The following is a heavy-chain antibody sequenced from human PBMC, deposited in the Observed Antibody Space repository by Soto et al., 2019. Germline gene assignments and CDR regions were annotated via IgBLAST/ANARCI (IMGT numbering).Heavy chain of an antibody. CDR3: ARENYDILTGYPYYFDY. D-gene: IGHD3-9*01. CDR1: GGSVSSRGHY. J-gene: IGHJ4*02. CDR2: IYYTGNT. Sequence: PSETLSLTCTVSGGSVSSRGHYWTWIRQPPGKGLEWIGYIYYTGNTNYNPSLNSRVTISIDTSKNQFSLKLSSVTAADTAVYYCARENYDILTGYPYYFDYWGQGTLVTVSS. V-gene: IGHV4-61*08.